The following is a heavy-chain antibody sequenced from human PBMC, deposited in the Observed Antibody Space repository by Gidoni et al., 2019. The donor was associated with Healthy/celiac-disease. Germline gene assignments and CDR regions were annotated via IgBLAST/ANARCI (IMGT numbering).Heavy chain of an antibody. D-gene: IGHD3-3*02. CDR1: GFTFSSYA. J-gene: IGHJ5*02. V-gene: IGHV3-23*01. CDR3: ASSTFLEWLLDP. CDR2: ISGSGGST. Sequence: EVQLLESGGGLVQPGGSLRLSSAASGFTFSSYAMSWVRQAPGKGLEWVSAISGSGGSTYYADSVKGRFTISRDNSKNTLYLQMNSLRAEDTAVYYCASSTFLEWLLDPWGQGTLVTVSS.